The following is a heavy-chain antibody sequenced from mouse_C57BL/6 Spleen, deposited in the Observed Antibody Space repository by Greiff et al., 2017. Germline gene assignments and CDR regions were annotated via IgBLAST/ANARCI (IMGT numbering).Heavy chain of an antibody. CDR3: ARSAQATFAY. J-gene: IGHJ3*01. Sequence: VQLQQSGPELVKPGASVKMSCTASGYTFTDYNMHWVKQSHGKSLEWIGYINPNNGGTSYIQKFKGKVTMTLNKSSSTAYMEIRSLTSEDSAVYYCARSAQATFAYWGQGTLVTVSA. V-gene: IGHV1-22*01. D-gene: IGHD3-2*02. CDR2: INPNNGGT. CDR1: GYTFTDYN.